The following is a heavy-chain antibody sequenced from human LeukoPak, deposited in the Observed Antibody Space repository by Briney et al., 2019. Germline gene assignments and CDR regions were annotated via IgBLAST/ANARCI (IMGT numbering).Heavy chain of an antibody. Sequence: ASVKVSCRASGYTFTGYYMHWVRQAPGQGLEWMGWINPNSGGTNYAQKFQGWVTMTRDTSISTAYMELSRLRSDDTAVYYCARDYYGSGSYFDAFDIWGQGTMVTVSS. CDR2: INPNSGGT. CDR3: ARDYYGSGSYFDAFDI. CDR1: GYTFTGYY. J-gene: IGHJ3*02. V-gene: IGHV1-2*04. D-gene: IGHD3-10*01.